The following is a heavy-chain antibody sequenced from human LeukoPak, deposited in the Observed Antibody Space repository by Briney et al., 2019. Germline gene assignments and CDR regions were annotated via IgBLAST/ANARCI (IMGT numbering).Heavy chain of an antibody. J-gene: IGHJ4*02. Sequence: PSETLSLTCTVSGGSLRSSGHWWVWIRQPPGKGLEWIGSIHYSGKVYFNPSLKSRVTASVDTSTDQFSLRLSSTTAADTAIYYCARQSGDQSSAWYFDAWGQGTLVTVSS. D-gene: IGHD6-19*01. V-gene: IGHV4-39*01. CDR2: IHYSGKV. CDR1: GGSLRSSGHW. CDR3: ARQSGDQSSAWYFDA.